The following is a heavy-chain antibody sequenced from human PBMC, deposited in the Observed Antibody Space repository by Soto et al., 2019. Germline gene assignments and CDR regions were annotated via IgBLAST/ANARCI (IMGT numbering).Heavy chain of an antibody. CDR2: ISSSSSYI. J-gene: IGHJ4*02. D-gene: IGHD3-16*02. Sequence: EVQLVESGGGLVKPEGSLRLSCAASGFTFSSYSMNWVRQAPGKGLEWVSSISSSSSYIYYADSVKGRFTISRDNAKNSLYLQMNSLRAEDTAVYYCAREKSGYDYIWGSYPYFDYWGQGTLVTVSS. CDR1: GFTFSSYS. V-gene: IGHV3-21*01. CDR3: AREKSGYDYIWGSYPYFDY.